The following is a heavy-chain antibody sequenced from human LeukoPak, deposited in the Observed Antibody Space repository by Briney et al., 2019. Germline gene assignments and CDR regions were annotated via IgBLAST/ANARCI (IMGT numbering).Heavy chain of an antibody. V-gene: IGHV1-18*01. CDR1: GYTFTSYG. CDR2: ISAYNGNT. Sequence: ASVKVSCKASGYTFTSYGISWVRQAPGQGLEWMGWISAYNGNTNYAQKLQGRVTMTTDTSTSTAYMELRSLRSDDTAVYYCARLYDYVWGSYRLDYWGQEPWSPSPQ. J-gene: IGHJ4*01. D-gene: IGHD3-16*02. CDR3: ARLYDYVWGSYRLDY.